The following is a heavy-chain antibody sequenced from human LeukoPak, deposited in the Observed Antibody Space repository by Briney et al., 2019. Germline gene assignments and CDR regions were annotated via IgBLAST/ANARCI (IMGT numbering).Heavy chain of an antibody. CDR3: ARATREMATISYFDY. Sequence: SETLSLTCTVSGGSISSYYWSWIRQPPGKGLEWIGYIYCSGSTNYNPSLKSRVTISVDTSKNQFSLKLSSVTAADTAVYYCARATREMATISYFDYWGQGTLVTVSS. D-gene: IGHD5-12*01. V-gene: IGHV4-59*01. J-gene: IGHJ4*02. CDR2: IYCSGST. CDR1: GGSISSYY.